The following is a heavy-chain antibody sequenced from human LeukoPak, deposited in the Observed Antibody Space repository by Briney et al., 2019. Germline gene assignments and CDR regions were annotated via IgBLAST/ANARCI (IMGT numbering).Heavy chain of an antibody. J-gene: IGHJ4*02. CDR1: GFSLNTNAVA. Sequence: SGPTLVNPTQTLTLTCTFSGFSLNTNAVAVGWVRQPPGQALEWLTFIYGNDDKRYSPSLASRLTITKDTSKNQVVLTMTDMDYVDTATYYCVHRTTVTSVDHWGQGTLVTVYS. V-gene: IGHV2-5*01. CDR3: VHRTTVTSVDH. D-gene: IGHD4-17*01. CDR2: IYGNDDK.